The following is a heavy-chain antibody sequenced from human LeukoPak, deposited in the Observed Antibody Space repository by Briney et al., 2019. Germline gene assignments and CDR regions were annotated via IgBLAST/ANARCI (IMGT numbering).Heavy chain of an antibody. V-gene: IGHV4-59*02. Sequence: SETLSLTCTVSGASVSNYYWSWIRQPPGKGLEWIGYFSYSGSTNYNPSLKSRVTLSVDTSKNQFSLKLSSVTAADTAVYYCARGPLDSGYTYFDYWGQGTLVSVAS. D-gene: IGHD5-12*01. J-gene: IGHJ4*02. CDR1: GASVSNYY. CDR2: FSYSGST. CDR3: ARGPLDSGYTYFDY.